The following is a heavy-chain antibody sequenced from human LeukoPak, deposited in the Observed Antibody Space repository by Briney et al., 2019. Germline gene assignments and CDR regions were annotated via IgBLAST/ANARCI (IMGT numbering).Heavy chain of an antibody. CDR2: ISADGGSA. CDR3: AKESGKFDY. V-gene: IGHV3-43*02. CDR1: GLNFGESA. J-gene: IGHJ4*02. Sequence: GGSLRLSCVASGLNFGESAMHWVRQAPGKGLEWVSLISADGGSAFSADSVKGRFSISRDNSKNSLYLQMDSLRSEDTAMYYCAKESGKFDYWGLGTLVVVSS.